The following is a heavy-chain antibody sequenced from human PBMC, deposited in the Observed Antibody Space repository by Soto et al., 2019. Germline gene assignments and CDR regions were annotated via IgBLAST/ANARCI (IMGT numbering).Heavy chain of an antibody. J-gene: IGHJ4*02. CDR1: GFTFSDYY. D-gene: IGHD2-8*01. CDR2: ISSSGSTI. V-gene: IGHV3-11*01. Sequence: GGSLRLSCAASGFTFSDYYMSWIRQAPGKGLEWVSYISSSGSTIYYADSVKGRFTISRDNAKNSLYLQMNSLRAEDTAVYYCARAHAGCMLPTGWDCYFDYWGQGTLVTVSS. CDR3: ARAHAGCMLPTGWDCYFDY.